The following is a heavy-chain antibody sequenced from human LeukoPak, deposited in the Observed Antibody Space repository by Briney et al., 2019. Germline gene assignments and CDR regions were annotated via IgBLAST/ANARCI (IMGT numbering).Heavy chain of an antibody. D-gene: IGHD3-22*01. V-gene: IGHV4-38-2*01. CDR3: ARDSSGYYYGYWYFDL. CDR1: GSSISSGYY. Sequence: SETLSLTCAVSGSSISSGYYWGWIRQPPGKGLEWIGSIYHSGSTYYNPSLKSRVTISVDTSKNQFSLKLSSVTAADTAVYYCARDSSGYYYGYWYFDLWGRGTLVTVSS. CDR2: IYHSGST. J-gene: IGHJ2*01.